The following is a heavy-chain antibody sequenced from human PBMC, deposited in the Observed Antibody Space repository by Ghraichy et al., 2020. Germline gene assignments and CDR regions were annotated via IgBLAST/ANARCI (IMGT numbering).Heavy chain of an antibody. CDR1: GFTFSSYG. Sequence: GGSLRLSCAASGFTFSSYGMHWVRQAPGKGLEWVAVIWYDGSNGYYADSVKGRFTISRDNSKNKLYLQMNSLRTEDTAVYYCARLEGRYYPYYGMDVWGQGTTVTVSS. V-gene: IGHV3-33*01. CDR3: ARLEGRYYPYYGMDV. CDR2: IWYDGSNG. D-gene: IGHD3-10*01. J-gene: IGHJ6*02.